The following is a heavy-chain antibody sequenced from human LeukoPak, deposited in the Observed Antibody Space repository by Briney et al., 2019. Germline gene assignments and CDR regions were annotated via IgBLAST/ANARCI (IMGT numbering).Heavy chain of an antibody. CDR1: GFTFSSYG. CDR2: IGTAGDT. Sequence: GGSLRLSCAASGFTFSSYGMHWVRQATGKGLEWVSAIGTAGDTYYPGSVKGRFTISRENAKNSLYLQMNSLRAGDTAVYYCARDNGGGTYDYWGQGTLVTVSS. J-gene: IGHJ4*02. CDR3: ARDNGGGTYDY. D-gene: IGHD2-15*01. V-gene: IGHV3-13*01.